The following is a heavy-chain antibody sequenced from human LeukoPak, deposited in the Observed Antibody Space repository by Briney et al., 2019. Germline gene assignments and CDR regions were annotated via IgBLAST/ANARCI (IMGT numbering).Heavy chain of an antibody. D-gene: IGHD3-10*01. CDR2: IYTSGST. V-gene: IGHV4-4*07. CDR1: GGSIGSYY. J-gene: IGHJ3*02. CDR3: ANQGRVPDSFDT. Sequence: SETLSLTCSVSGGSIGSYYWSWIRQPAGKGLEWIGRIYTSGSTNYNPSLKSRVIISVDESKNQFSLRLSSVTAADTAVYYCANQGRVPDSFDTWGQGTTVTVSS.